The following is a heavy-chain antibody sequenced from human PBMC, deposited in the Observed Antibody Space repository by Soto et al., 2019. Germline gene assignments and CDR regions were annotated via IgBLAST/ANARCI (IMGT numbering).Heavy chain of an antibody. Sequence: GGSLRLSCAASGFVFSDYRMHWVRQAPGKGLEWVALIWYDGSDKHFADSVKGRFTISRDNSKNTLYLQMNSLTAEDTAVYYCGRDAYSTSSGVGVLDYWGQGA. CDR1: GFVFSDYR. D-gene: IGHD6-6*01. V-gene: IGHV3-33*01. J-gene: IGHJ4*02. CDR3: GRDAYSTSSGVGVLDY. CDR2: IWYDGSDK.